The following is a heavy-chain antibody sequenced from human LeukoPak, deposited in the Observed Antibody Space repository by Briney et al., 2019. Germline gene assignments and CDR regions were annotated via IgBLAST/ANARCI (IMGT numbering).Heavy chain of an antibody. CDR1: GFPFGNYW. CDR3: ARGYCSSTSCYGAFDI. CDR2: IKQDGSEK. J-gene: IGHJ3*02. V-gene: IGHV3-7*01. D-gene: IGHD2-2*01. Sequence: GGPLDFPWQAPGFPFGNYWWSWVRQAPGKGLDWVANIKQDGSEKYYVDSVKARFTISRDNAKNSLSLQMNSLRAEDTTVYYCARGYCSSTSCYGAFDIWGQGTMVTVSS.